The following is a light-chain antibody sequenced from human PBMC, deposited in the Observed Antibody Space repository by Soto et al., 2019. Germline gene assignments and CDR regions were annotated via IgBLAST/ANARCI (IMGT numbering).Light chain of an antibody. Sequence: DIQLTQSPSTLSASVGERVTITCRASQTVNTWLAWYQHKPGKAPKLLIYDASVLETGAPSRFSGFSSGTESTLTISSLQPDDFATYFCQQYNSYSPEGLTFGGGTKVDIK. J-gene: IGKJ4*01. CDR2: DAS. CDR3: QQYNSYSPEGLT. V-gene: IGKV1-5*01. CDR1: QTVNTW.